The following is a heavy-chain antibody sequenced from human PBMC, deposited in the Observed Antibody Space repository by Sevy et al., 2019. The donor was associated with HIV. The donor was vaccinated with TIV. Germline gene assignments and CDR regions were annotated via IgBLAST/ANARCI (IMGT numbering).Heavy chain of an antibody. CDR3: ARDAGATNSGDYIWAFDY. D-gene: IGHD3-3*01. J-gene: IGHJ4*02. Sequence: GGSLRLSCAASGFTFSRYAMHWVRQAPGKGLEWLGPISYNGNYTYYADPVKGRFTISRDNSKNTLYLQMNSLRAEDTAVYYCARDAGATNSGDYIWAFDYWGQGTLVTVSS. CDR2: ISYNGNYT. V-gene: IGHV3-30-3*01. CDR1: GFTFSRYA.